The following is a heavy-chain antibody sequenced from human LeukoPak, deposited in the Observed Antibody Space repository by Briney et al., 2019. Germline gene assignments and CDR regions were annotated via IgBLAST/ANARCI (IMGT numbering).Heavy chain of an antibody. CDR1: GFTFSSYG. CDR2: ISYDGSNK. Sequence: PGGSLRLSCAASGFTFSSYGMHWVRQAPGKGLEWVAVISYDGSNKYYADSVKGRFTISRDNSKNTLYLQMNSLRAEDTSVYYCARTFSLGGFDPWGQGTLVTVSS. J-gene: IGHJ5*02. CDR3: ARTFSLGGFDP. V-gene: IGHV3-30*03. D-gene: IGHD3-3*02.